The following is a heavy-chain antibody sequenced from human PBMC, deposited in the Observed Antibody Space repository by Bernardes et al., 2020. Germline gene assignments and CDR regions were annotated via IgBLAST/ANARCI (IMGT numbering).Heavy chain of an antibody. V-gene: IGHV3-74*01. CDR3: AKGATGRTPFDI. J-gene: IGHJ3*02. Sequence: GGSLRLSCVASGFSFSGSWMQWVRQAPGKGLVWVSRISTDETNTAYADSVKGRFTISRDNSKNTLYLQMNSLRADDTAVYYCAKGATGRTPFDIWGQGTLVTVSS. CDR2: ISTDETNT. D-gene: IGHD1-1*01. CDR1: GFSFSGSW.